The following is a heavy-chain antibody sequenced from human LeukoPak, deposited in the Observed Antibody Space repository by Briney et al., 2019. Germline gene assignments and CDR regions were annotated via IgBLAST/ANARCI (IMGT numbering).Heavy chain of an antibody. CDR3: ARVRPRRILRAFDI. V-gene: IGHV1-8*01. CDR2: MNPNSGNT. D-gene: IGHD2-21*01. Sequence: ASVKVSCKASGYTFTSYDINWVRQATGQGLEWMGWMNPNSGNTGYAQKFQGRVTMTRNTSISTAYMELSSLRSEDTAVYYCARVRPRRILRAFDIWGQGTMVTVSS. J-gene: IGHJ3*02. CDR1: GYTFTSYD.